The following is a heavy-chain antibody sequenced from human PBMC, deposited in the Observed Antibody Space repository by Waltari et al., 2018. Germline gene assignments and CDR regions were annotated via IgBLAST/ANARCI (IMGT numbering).Heavy chain of an antibody. CDR2: IYYSGST. Sequence: QVQLQESGPGLVKPSETLSLTCTVSGGSISSYYWSWIRQPPGKGLEWIGYIYYSGSTNYNPSLKSRVTISVDTSKNQFSLKLSSVTAADTAVYYCARGRIAARFDYWGQGTLVTVSS. V-gene: IGHV4-59*01. D-gene: IGHD6-13*01. CDR3: ARGRIAARFDY. CDR1: GGSISSYY. J-gene: IGHJ4*02.